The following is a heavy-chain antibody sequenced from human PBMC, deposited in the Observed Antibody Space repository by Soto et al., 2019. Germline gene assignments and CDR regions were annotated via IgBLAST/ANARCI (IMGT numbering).Heavy chain of an antibody. CDR1: GFTFSSYG. D-gene: IGHD3-9*01. CDR2: ISYDGSNK. J-gene: IGHJ4*02. Sequence: GGSLRLSCAASGFTFSSYGMHWVRQAPGKGLEWVAVISYDGSNKYYADSVKGRFTISRDNSKNTLYLQMNSLRAEDTAVYYCATDGGPDILTAPDYWGQGTLVTVSS. CDR3: ATDGGPDILTAPDY. V-gene: IGHV3-30*03.